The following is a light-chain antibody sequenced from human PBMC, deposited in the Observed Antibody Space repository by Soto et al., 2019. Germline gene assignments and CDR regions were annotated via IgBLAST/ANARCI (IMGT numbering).Light chain of an antibody. CDR1: QSVTTF. CDR2: DAS. J-gene: IGKJ1*01. V-gene: IGKV3-11*01. Sequence: EIVLTQSPATLSLSPGDRATLSCRASQSVTTFLAWYQQKPGQAPRLLIYDASDRAPGIPARFSGSGSATDFTLTINNLEPEDFAVYYCQQRSNWPPSITFGQGTQVDIK. CDR3: QQRSNWPPSIT.